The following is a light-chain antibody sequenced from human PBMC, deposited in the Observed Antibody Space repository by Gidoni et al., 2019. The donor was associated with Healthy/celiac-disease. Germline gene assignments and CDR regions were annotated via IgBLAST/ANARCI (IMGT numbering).Light chain of an antibody. CDR3: QKYNSAPKT. CDR2: AAS. V-gene: IGKV1-27*01. Sequence: DIQMTQSPSSLSASVGDRVTITCRASQGISNYVAWYQQKPGKVPKLLIYAASTLQSGVPPRFSGSGSGTDFTLTISSLQPEDVATYYCQKYNSAPKTFGQGTKVEIK. CDR1: QGISNY. J-gene: IGKJ1*01.